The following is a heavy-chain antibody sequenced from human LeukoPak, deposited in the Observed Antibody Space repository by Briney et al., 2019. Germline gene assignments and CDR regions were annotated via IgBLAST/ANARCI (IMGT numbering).Heavy chain of an antibody. V-gene: IGHV1-2*02. D-gene: IGHD3-3*01. Sequence: ASVKVSCKASGGTFSSYAISWVRQAPGQGLEWMGWINPNSGGTNYAQKFQGRVTMTRDTSISTAYMELSRLRSDDTAAYYCASSRRYLEWLLLVYWGQGTLVTVSS. CDR1: GGTFSSYA. CDR2: INPNSGGT. CDR3: ASSRRYLEWLLLVY. J-gene: IGHJ4*02.